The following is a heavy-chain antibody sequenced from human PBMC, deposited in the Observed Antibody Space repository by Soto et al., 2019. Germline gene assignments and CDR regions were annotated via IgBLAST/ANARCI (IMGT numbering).Heavy chain of an antibody. Sequence: TSETLSLTCTVSGCSISSGDYYWSWIRQPPGKGLEWIGYIYYSGSTYYNPSLKSRVTIPVDPSKNQVSLKLSSVTAADTAVYYCARDLKDYVFWSVFRSNWFDPGGQGTLVTVSS. D-gene: IGHD3-3*01. V-gene: IGHV4-30-4*01. J-gene: IGHJ5*02. CDR2: IYYSGST. CDR1: GCSISSGDYY. CDR3: ARDLKDYVFWSVFRSNWFDP.